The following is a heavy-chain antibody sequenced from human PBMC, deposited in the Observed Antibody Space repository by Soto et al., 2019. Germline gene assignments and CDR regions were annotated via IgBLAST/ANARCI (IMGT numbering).Heavy chain of an antibody. CDR2: ISSGSITI. CDR3: ARGGSSSDNGMDV. CDR1: GFTFSSYS. V-gene: IGHV3-48*02. J-gene: IGHJ6*02. D-gene: IGHD6-6*01. Sequence: EVQLVESGGGLVQPGGSLRLSCAASGFTFSSYSMNWVRQAPGKGLEWVSYISSGSITIYYADSVEGRFTISRDNAKNSLYLQMNSLRDEDTAVYYCARGGSSSDNGMDVWGQGTTVTVSS.